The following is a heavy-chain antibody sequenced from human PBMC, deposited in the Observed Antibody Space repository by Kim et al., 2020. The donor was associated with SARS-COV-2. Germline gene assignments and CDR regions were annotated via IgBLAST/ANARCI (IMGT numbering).Heavy chain of an antibody. D-gene: IGHD3-10*01. J-gene: IGHJ6*02. CDR1: GYTFTSYA. CDR3: ARDLPLLWFGELLYYYGMDV. CDR2: INAGNGNT. V-gene: IGHV1-3*01. Sequence: ASVKVSCKASGYTFTSYAMHWVRQAPGQRLEWMGWINAGNGNTKYSQKFQGRVTITRDTSASTAYMELSSLRSEDTAVYYCARDLPLLWFGELLYYYGMDVWGQGTTVTVSS.